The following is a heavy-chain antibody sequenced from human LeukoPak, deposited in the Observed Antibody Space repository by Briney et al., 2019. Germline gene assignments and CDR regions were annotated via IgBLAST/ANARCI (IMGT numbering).Heavy chain of an antibody. CDR3: ARGGGVFDI. CDR1: GYTFTSYG. D-gene: IGHD3-10*01. J-gene: IGHJ3*02. CDR2: ISVYNGNR. Sequence: ASVKVSCKASGYTFTSYGISWVRQAPGQGLEWMGWISVYNGNRNYAQKLQGRVTITRNTSISTAYMELSSLRSEDTAVYYCARGGGVFDIWGQGTMVTVSS. V-gene: IGHV1-18*04.